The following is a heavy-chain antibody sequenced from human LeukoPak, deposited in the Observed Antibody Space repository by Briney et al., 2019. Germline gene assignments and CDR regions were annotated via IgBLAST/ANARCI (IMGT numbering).Heavy chain of an antibody. V-gene: IGHV3-66*01. CDR1: GFTVSNNY. J-gene: IGHJ4*02. Sequence: GGSLRLSCAASGFTVSNNYMTWVRQAPGKGLEWVSIIFAGVGTYYADSVKGRFTISRDNSKNTLYLQMNSLRAEDTAVYYCARDLLEWYFDYWGQGTLVTVSS. CDR2: IFAGVGT. D-gene: IGHD3-3*01. CDR3: ARDLLEWYFDY.